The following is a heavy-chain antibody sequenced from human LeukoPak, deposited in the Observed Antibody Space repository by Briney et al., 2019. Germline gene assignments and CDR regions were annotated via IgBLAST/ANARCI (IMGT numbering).Heavy chain of an antibody. Sequence: PSETLSLTCTVSPDSISNSRYHWAWIRQPPGKGLEWIGNIYYSGSTYYNPSLKSRVTISVDRSKNQFSLKVSSVTAADTAVYCCARHEGRQEINYWGQGTLVTVPS. CDR2: IYYSGST. CDR3: ARHEGRQEINY. J-gene: IGHJ4*02. CDR1: PDSISNSRYH. V-gene: IGHV4-39*01. D-gene: IGHD5-24*01.